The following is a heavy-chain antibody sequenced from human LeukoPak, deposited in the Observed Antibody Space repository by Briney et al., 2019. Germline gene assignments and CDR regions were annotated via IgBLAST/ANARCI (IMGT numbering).Heavy chain of an antibody. CDR2: IKQDGSEM. V-gene: IGHV3-7*05. D-gene: IGHD3-10*01. J-gene: IGHJ4*02. CDR3: ARKGYYGSGTYLDY. CDR1: GSTFTSYW. Sequence: PGGSLRLSYAASGSTFTSYWMSWVRQAPGKGLEWVASIKQDGSEMYYVDSVEGRFTISRDIAKNSLFLQMNSLRAEDTALYYCARKGYYGSGTYLDYWGQGTLVTVSS.